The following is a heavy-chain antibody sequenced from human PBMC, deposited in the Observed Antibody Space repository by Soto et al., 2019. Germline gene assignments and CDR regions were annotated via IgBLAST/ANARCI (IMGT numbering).Heavy chain of an antibody. V-gene: IGHV4-34*01. J-gene: IGHJ3*02. CDR3: ARRRGQGSGRLRAFDI. Sequence: QVQLQQWGAGLLKPSETLSLTCAVYGGSFSGYYWSWIRQPPGKGLEWIGEINHSGSTNYNPSLQSRVTKHVDTSKNQFSLKLSSVTAADTAVYYCARRRGQGSGRLRAFDIWGQGTMVTVSS. CDR1: GGSFSGYY. D-gene: IGHD3-10*01. CDR2: INHSGST.